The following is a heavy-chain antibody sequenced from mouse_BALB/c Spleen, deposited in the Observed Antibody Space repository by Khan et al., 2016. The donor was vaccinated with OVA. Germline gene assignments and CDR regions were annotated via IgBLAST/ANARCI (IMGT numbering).Heavy chain of an antibody. D-gene: IGHD2-1*01. Sequence: EVQLKESGPDLVKPSQSLSLTCTVTGYSITSGYSWHWIRQFPGNKLEWMGYIYHSGSIKYNPSLKRRFSITRDTSKNLFFLQLNSVTTEDTATYYCVRDGNYMDYWGQGTSVTVSS. J-gene: IGHJ4*01. V-gene: IGHV3-1*02. CDR3: VRDGNYMDY. CDR2: IYHSGSI. CDR1: GYSITSGYS.